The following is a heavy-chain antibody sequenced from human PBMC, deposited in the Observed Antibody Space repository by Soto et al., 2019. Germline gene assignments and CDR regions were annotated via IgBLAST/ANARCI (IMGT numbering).Heavy chain of an antibody. V-gene: IGHV3-23*01. CDR2: IRGSGGGT. CDR3: AKALGYCSGTSCYGSNYYMDV. CDR1: GFTFSDYA. J-gene: IGHJ6*03. Sequence: EVQLLESGGGLVQPGGSLRLSCTASGFTFSDYAMSWVRQAPGKGLEWVSGIRGSGGGTYYAGSVKGRFTISRDNSNNTLYLLLNSLRAEDTAVYYCAKALGYCSGTSCYGSNYYMDVWGKGTTVTVSS. D-gene: IGHD2-2*01.